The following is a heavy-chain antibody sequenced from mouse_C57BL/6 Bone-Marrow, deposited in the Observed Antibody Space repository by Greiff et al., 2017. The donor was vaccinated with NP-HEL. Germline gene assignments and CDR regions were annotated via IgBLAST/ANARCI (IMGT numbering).Heavy chain of an antibody. CDR3: ARLNPHFDY. CDR2: IYPGSGNT. J-gene: IGHJ2*01. V-gene: IGHV1-66*01. Sequence: QVQLKQSGPELVKPGASVKISCKASGYSFTSYYIHWVKQRPGQGLEWIGWIYPGSGNTKYNEKFKGKATLTADTSSSTAYMQLSSLTSEDSAVYYCARLNPHFDYWGQGTTLTVSS. CDR1: GYSFTSYY.